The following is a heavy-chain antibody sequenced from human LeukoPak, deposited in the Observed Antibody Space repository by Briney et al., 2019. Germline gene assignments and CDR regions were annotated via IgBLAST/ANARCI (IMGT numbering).Heavy chain of an antibody. J-gene: IGHJ3*02. D-gene: IGHD6-19*01. V-gene: IGHV4-39*01. CDR2: IYYSGST. CDR3: ARAPKQWLVRRAFDI. CDR1: GASISSISYY. Sequence: SETLSLTCTVSGASISSISYYWGWIRQPPGKGLEWIGSIYYSGSTYYNPSLKSRVTISVDTSKNQFSLKLSSVTAADTAVYYCARAPKQWLVRRAFDIWGQGTMVTVSS.